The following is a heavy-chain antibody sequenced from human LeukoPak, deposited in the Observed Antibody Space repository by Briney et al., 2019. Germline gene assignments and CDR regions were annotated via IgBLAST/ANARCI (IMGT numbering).Heavy chain of an antibody. CDR3: ARGGTSGWRTPNDDY. CDR1: GYTFTGYY. V-gene: IGHV1-2*02. D-gene: IGHD6-19*01. J-gene: IGHJ4*02. CDR2: INPNSGGT. Sequence: ASVKVSCKASGYTFTGYYMHWVRQAPGQGLEWMGWINPNSGGTNYAQKFQGRVTMTRDTSISTAYMELSRLRSDDTAVYYCARGGTSGWRTPNDDYWGQGTLVTVSS.